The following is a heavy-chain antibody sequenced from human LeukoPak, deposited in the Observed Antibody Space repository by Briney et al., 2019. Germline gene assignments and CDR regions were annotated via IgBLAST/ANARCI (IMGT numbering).Heavy chain of an antibody. V-gene: IGHV4-39*01. D-gene: IGHD6-13*01. CDR2: MYYSGST. CDR1: GGSISSNNYY. J-gene: IGHJ4*02. CDR3: ARHGDNTSWYVAY. Sequence: SGTLSLTCTVSGGSISSNNYYWGWLRQPPGKGLEWLGSMYYSGSTYYNPSLKSRVTISVDTSKNQSSLKLSSVTAADTAVYYCARHGDNTSWYVAYCGQGTLVTVYS.